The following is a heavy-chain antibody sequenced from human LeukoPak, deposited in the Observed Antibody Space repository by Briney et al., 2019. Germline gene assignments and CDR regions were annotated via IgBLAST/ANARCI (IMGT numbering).Heavy chain of an antibody. CDR1: GGSISSYY. D-gene: IGHD2-2*01. CDR3: ARRIPAAMDY. V-gene: IGHV4-4*07. J-gene: IGHJ4*02. CDR2: IYTSGST. Sequence: SETLSLTCTVSGGSISSYYWSWIRQPAGKGLEWIGRIYTSGSTNYNPSLKSRVTISVDKSKNQFSLRLSSVTAADTAVYYCARRIPAAMDYWGQGTLVTVSS.